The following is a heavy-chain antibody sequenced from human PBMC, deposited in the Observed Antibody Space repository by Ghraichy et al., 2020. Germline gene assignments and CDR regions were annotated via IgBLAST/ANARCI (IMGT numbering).Heavy chain of an antibody. D-gene: IGHD3-10*01. CDR2: ISGSGGST. CDR1: GFTFSSYA. V-gene: IGHV3-23*01. CDR3: AKDVATMVLYGMDV. Sequence: GESLNISCAASGFTFSSYAMSWVRQAPGKGLEWVSAISGSGGSTYYADSVKGRFTISRDNSKNTLYLQMNSLRAEDTAVYYCAKDVATMVLYGMDVWGQGTTVTVSS. J-gene: IGHJ6*02.